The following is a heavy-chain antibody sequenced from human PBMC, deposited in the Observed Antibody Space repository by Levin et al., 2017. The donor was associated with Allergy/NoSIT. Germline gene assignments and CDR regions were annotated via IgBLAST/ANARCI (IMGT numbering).Heavy chain of an antibody. D-gene: IGHD6-6*01. CDR2: IIPIFGTA. Sequence: NPGGSLRLSCKASGGTFSSYAISWVRQAPGQGLEWMGGIIPIFGTANYAQKFQGRVTITADESTSTAYMELSSLRSEDTAVYYCARGSSSSGQHYWGQGTLVTVSS. V-gene: IGHV1-69*01. CDR1: GGTFSSYA. CDR3: ARGSSSSGQHY. J-gene: IGHJ4*02.